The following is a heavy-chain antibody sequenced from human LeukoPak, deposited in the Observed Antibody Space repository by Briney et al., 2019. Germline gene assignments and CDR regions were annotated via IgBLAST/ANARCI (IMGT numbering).Heavy chain of an antibody. J-gene: IGHJ4*02. D-gene: IGHD5-12*01. Sequence: ASVKVSCKASGYTFTGYYMHWVRQAPRQGLEWVGWINPNSGGTNYAHKFQGRVTMTRDTSISTAYMELSRLRSDDTAVYNCASGSYSGQPYYFDYWGQGTLVTVSS. CDR2: INPNSGGT. V-gene: IGHV1-2*02. CDR3: ASGSYSGQPYYFDY. CDR1: GYTFTGYY.